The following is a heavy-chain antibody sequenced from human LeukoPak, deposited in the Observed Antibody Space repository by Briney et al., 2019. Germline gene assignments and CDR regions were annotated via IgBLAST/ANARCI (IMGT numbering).Heavy chain of an antibody. D-gene: IGHD3/OR15-3a*01. CDR1: GFTFGSYA. Sequence: GGSLRLSCAASGFTFGSYAMGWVRQAPGKGLEWVSGISGGGDSTYYAGSVKGRFSIFRDNSENTLYLQMNSLRAEDTAVYYCVKVATWTYFDYWGQGTLVTVSS. CDR2: ISGGGDST. J-gene: IGHJ4*02. V-gene: IGHV3-23*01. CDR3: VKVATWTYFDY.